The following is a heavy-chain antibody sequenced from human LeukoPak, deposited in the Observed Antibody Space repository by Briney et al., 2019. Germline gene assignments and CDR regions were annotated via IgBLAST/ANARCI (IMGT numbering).Heavy chain of an antibody. V-gene: IGHV1-69*04. CDR2: IIPILGIA. D-gene: IGHD3-10*01. CDR1: GGTFSSYA. J-gene: IGHJ4*02. CDR3: ANEQRWWFGELLSSYFDY. Sequence: GASVKVSCKASGGTFSSYAISWVRQAPGQALEWMGRIIPILGIANYAQKFQGRVTITADKSTSTAYMELSSLRSEDTAVYYCANEQRWWFGELLSSYFDYWGQGTLVTVSS.